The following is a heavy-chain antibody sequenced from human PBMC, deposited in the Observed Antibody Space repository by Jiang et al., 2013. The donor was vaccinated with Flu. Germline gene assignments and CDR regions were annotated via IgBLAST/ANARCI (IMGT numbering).Heavy chain of an antibody. J-gene: IGHJ6*02. CDR3: ARDRHHSRHPSRYDFWSGYSGMDV. CDR2: INPSGGST. D-gene: IGHD3-3*01. CDR1: GYTFTSYY. V-gene: IGHV1-46*01. Sequence: SGAEVKKPGASVKVSCKASGYTFTSYYMHWVRQAPGQGLEWMGIINPSGGSTSYKQEFQGRLTMTRDTSTNTVFMELSSLRFDDTAMYYCARDRHHSRHPSRYDFWSGYSGMDVWGQGTTVTVSS.